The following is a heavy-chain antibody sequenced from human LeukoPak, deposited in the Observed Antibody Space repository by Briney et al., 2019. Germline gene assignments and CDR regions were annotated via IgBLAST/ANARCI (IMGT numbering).Heavy chain of an antibody. CDR3: AKDRRDGYNKFYYFDY. J-gene: IGHJ4*02. D-gene: IGHD5-24*01. V-gene: IGHV3-23*01. CDR2: ISGSGGST. CDR1: GFTFSSYA. Sequence: GGSLRLSCAASGFTFSSYAMSWVRKAPGKGLEWVSAISGSGGSTYYADSVKGRFTISRDNSKNTLYLQMNSLRAEDAAVYYCAKDRRDGYNKFYYFDYWGQGTLVTVSS.